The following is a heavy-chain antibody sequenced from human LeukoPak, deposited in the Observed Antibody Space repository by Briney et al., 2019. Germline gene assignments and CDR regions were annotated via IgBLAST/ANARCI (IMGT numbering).Heavy chain of an antibody. CDR3: AKDRGAGGSPDY. D-gene: IGHD3-10*01. CDR1: GGTFSSYA. Sequence: SVKVSFKASGGTFSSYAISWVRQAPGQGLEWMGGIIPIFGTANYAQKFQGRVTITADESTSTAYMELSSLRSEDTAVYYCAKDRGAGGSPDYWGQGTLVTVSS. CDR2: IIPIFGTA. V-gene: IGHV1-69*13. J-gene: IGHJ4*02.